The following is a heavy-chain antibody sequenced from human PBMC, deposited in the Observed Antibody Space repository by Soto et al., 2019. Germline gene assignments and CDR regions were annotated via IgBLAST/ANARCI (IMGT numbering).Heavy chain of an antibody. CDR3: AREDLYNWFDP. CDR1: GGSISSYY. CDR2: IYYSGST. V-gene: IGHV4-59*01. J-gene: IGHJ5*02. Sequence: SETLSLTCTVSGGSISSYYWSWIRQPPGKGLEWIGYIYYSGSTNYNPSLKSRVTISVDTSKNQFSLKLSSVTAADTAVYYCAREDLYNWFDPWGQGTPVTVSS.